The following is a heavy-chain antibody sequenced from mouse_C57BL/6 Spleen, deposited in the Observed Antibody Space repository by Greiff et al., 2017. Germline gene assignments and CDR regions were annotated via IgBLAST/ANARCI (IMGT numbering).Heavy chain of an antibody. CDR2: ISSGSSTI. V-gene: IGHV5-17*01. D-gene: IGHD2-4*01. CDR1: GFTFSDYG. Sequence: EVQLVESGGGLVKPGGSLKLSCAASGFTFSDYGMHWVRQAPEKGLEWVAYISSGSSTIYYADTVKGRFTISRDNAKNTLFLQMTSLRSEDTAMYYCARSGYYDYDDEEAWFAYWGQGTLVTVSA. J-gene: IGHJ3*01. CDR3: ARSGYYDYDDEEAWFAY.